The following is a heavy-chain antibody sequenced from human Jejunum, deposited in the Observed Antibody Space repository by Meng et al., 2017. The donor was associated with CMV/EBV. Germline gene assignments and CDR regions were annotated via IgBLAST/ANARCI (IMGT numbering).Heavy chain of an antibody. D-gene: IGHD3-16*01. J-gene: IGHJ4*02. CDR1: GYTFSNYG. Sequence: KASGYTFSNYGFSWVRQATGQGLEWMGWMNPNSGNTGYAQKFQGRVTMTRNTSISTAYMELSSLRSEDTAVYYCANSRSRGIPDYWGQGTLVTVSS. CDR2: MNPNSGNT. V-gene: IGHV1-8*02. CDR3: ANSRSRGIPDY.